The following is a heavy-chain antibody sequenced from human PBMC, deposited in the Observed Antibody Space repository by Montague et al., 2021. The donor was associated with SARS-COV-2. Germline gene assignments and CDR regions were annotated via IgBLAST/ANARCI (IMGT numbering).Heavy chain of an antibody. CDR1: GFSLNTGGMS. D-gene: IGHD4-11*01. V-gene: IGHV4-30-2*01. CDR3: ARWDPQTLTVISLRGKSANDY. Sequence: LVKPTQTLTLTCTFSGFSLNTGGMSVSWIRQPPGKGLEWIAEINDRGVTNYNYNPSLGSRVTISADTSKNQFSLKLRSVTAADTAVYYCARWDPQTLTVISLRGKSANDYWGQGTLVTVSS. CDR2: INDRGVTNY. J-gene: IGHJ4*02.